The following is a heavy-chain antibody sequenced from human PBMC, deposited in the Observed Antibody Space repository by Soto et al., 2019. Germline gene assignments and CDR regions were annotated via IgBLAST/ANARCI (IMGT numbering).Heavy chain of an antibody. J-gene: IGHJ5*01. Sequence: QVQLQQSGPGLVKPSQTLSLTCAISGDSVSTNSATWDWIRQSPSRGLEWLGRTYYRSKWYNDYAVSGERRITTNPDTSNNQVSLQLSSVPPDATAVYYCARLLGNSWLDSWGQGTLVTVSS. CDR2: TYYRSKWYN. CDR3: ARLLGNSWLDS. D-gene: IGHD1-26*01. V-gene: IGHV6-1*01. CDR1: GDSVSTNSAT.